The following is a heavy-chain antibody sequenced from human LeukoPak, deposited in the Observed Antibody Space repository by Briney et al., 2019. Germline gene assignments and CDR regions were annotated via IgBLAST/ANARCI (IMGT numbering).Heavy chain of an antibody. Sequence: GGSLRLSCAASGLTFSSHWMHWVRQAPGKGLEWVAVISYDGSNKYYADSVKGRFTISRDNSKNTLYLQMNSLRAEDTAVYYCARVRLLVGALDAFDIWGQGTMVTVSS. CDR2: ISYDGSNK. J-gene: IGHJ3*02. CDR1: GLTFSSHW. D-gene: IGHD1-26*01. CDR3: ARVRLLVGALDAFDI. V-gene: IGHV3-30*03.